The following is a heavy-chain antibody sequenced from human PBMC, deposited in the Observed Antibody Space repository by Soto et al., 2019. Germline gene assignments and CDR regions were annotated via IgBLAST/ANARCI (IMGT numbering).Heavy chain of an antibody. CDR1: GYSLPSYC. D-gene: IGHD2-15*01. CDR2: IYPCDSAT. J-gene: IGHJ6*02. Sequence: PGESLNIYCKASGYSLPSYCIVWVRQMPGKGLEWMGSIYPCDSATRYSPSFQGQVTLSADNSISTAYLHWNSLKASDIAMYFCARHKGYCASNSCYGIDVWGPGAPVTVSS. V-gene: IGHV5-51*01. CDR3: ARHKGYCASNSCYGIDV.